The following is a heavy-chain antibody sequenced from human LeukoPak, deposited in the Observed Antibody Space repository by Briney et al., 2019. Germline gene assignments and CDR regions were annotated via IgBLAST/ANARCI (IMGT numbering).Heavy chain of an antibody. V-gene: IGHV3-30-3*01. CDR3: ARDLRGYYGSGSYDY. CDR2: ISYDGSNK. J-gene: IGHJ4*02. Sequence: GGSLRLSCAASGFTFSSYAMHWVRQAPGKGLEWVAVISYDGSNKYYADSVKGRFTISRDNSKNTLYLQMNSLRAEDTAVYYCARDLRGYYGSGSYDYWGQGTLVTVSS. CDR1: GFTFSSYA. D-gene: IGHD3-10*01.